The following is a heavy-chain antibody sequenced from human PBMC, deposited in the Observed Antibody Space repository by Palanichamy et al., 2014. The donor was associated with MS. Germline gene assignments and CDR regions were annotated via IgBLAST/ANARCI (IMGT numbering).Heavy chain of an antibody. Sequence: QVQLVQSGAEVKKPGSSVKVSCKASGGTFSSYAIIWVRQAPGQGLEWMGRIIPFLDMANYAQKFQGRVTITADKSTSTAYMELSSLSSEDTAVYYCATDASGSRAPYFYYFYMDVWGKGTTVTVSS. V-gene: IGHV1-69*09. D-gene: IGHD2-2*01. CDR2: IIPFLDMA. CDR1: GGTFSSYA. J-gene: IGHJ6*03. CDR3: ATDASGSRAPYFYYFYMDV.